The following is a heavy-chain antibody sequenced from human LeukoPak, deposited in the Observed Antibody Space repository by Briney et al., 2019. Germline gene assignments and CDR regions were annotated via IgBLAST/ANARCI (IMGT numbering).Heavy chain of an antibody. Sequence: PSETLSLTCAVYGGSFSGYYWSWIRQPPGKGLEWIGEINHSGSTNYNPSLKSRVTISVDKSKNQFSLKLSSVTAADTAVYYCASDYDSTGQVDYWGQGTLLTVSS. CDR3: ASDYDSTGQVDY. V-gene: IGHV4-34*03. J-gene: IGHJ4*02. CDR2: INHSGST. CDR1: GGSFSGYY. D-gene: IGHD3-3*01.